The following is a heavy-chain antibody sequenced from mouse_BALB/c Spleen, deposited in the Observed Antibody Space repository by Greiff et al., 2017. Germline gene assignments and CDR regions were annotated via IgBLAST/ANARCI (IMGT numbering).Heavy chain of an antibody. CDR2: IYPGDGDT. CDR1: GYTFTSYW. Sequence: VHLVESGAELARPGASVKLSCKASGYTFTSYWMQWVKQRPGQGLEWIGAIYPGDGDTRYTQKFKGKATLTADKSSSTAYMQLSSLASEDSAVYYCARFAMDYWGQGTSVTVSS. CDR3: ARFAMDY. J-gene: IGHJ4*01. V-gene: IGHV1-87*01.